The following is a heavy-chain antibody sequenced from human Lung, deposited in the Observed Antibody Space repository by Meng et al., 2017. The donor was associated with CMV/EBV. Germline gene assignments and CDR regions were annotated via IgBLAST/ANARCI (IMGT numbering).Heavy chain of an antibody. CDR2: IYTSGRT. CDR3: ARGSRDEAFQH. Sequence: HVQAGGAGQGPGKPLEVSSLTCTFSGGSYSRYYWSWTRQPAGKGLEWIGRIYTSGRTNYNPSLKSRVTMSVDTSKNQFSLKLSSVTAADTAVYYCARGSRDEAFQHWGQGTLVTVSS. CDR1: GGSYSRYY. D-gene: IGHD5-24*01. J-gene: IGHJ1*01. V-gene: IGHV4-4*07.